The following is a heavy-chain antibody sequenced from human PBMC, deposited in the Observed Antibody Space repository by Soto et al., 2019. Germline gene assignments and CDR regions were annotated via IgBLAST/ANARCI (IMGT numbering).Heavy chain of an antibody. CDR1: GYSFTGYY. J-gene: IGHJ4*02. CDR2: INPDSGAT. V-gene: IGHV1-2*02. Sequence: HEHLVQSGAEVKRPGASLKVSCKASGYSFTGYYIHWVRQAPGQGLEWMGWINPDSGATNYAQNFQGRVTLTSDTSISTASMDLTSLTSDDPAVYYCARGDYGTGGYPFPFFGYWGQGTLVIVSS. CDR3: ARGDYGTGGYPFPFFGY. D-gene: IGHD2-8*02.